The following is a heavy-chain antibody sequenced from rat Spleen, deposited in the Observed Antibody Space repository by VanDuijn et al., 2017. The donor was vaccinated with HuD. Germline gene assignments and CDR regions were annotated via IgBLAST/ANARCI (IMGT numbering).Heavy chain of an antibody. CDR1: AYSITNNY. Sequence: EVQLQESGPGLVKPSQSLSLTCSVTAYSITNNYWAWIRKFPGNKMEWIGHISYSGSTSYNPSLKSRISITRDTSKNQFFLQLNSVTSEDTATYYCARWNYPGSYGDYWGQGVMVTVSS. V-gene: IGHV3-1*01. D-gene: IGHD1-4*01. CDR2: ISYSGST. J-gene: IGHJ2*01. CDR3: ARWNYPGSYGDY.